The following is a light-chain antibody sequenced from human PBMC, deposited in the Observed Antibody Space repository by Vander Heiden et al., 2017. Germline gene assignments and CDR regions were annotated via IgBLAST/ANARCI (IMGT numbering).Light chain of an antibody. CDR1: SSNIGSNY. CDR2: RNN. CDR3: AAWDDSLSGRVV. V-gene: IGLV1-47*01. Sequence: QSVLTQPPSASGTPGQRVTIPCSGSSSNIGSNYVYWYQQLPGTAPKLLIDRNNQRPSGVPDRFSGSKSGTSASLAISGLRSEDEADYYCAAWDDSLSGRVVFGGGTKLTVL. J-gene: IGLJ2*01.